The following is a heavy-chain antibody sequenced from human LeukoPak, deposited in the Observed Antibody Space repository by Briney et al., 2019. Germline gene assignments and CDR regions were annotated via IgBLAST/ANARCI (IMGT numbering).Heavy chain of an antibody. J-gene: IGHJ4*02. V-gene: IGHV4-34*01. CDR1: GGSFSGYY. CDR3: ARRPPGLYFDY. Sequence: SSETLSLTCAVYGGSFSGYYWTWIRQPPGKGLEWIGEINHSGSTNYDPSLKSRVTISVDTSKNQFSLKLSSVTAADTAVYYCARRPPGLYFDYWGQGTLVTVSS. CDR2: INHSGST.